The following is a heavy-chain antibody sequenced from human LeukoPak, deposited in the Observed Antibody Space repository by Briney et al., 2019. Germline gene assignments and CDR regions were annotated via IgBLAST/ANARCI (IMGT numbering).Heavy chain of an antibody. J-gene: IGHJ4*02. CDR3: AKDEVTSGGGLAS. D-gene: IGHD2-21*02. CDR1: GFTVSGTH. V-gene: IGHV3-53*01. CDR2: MYTGGTT. Sequence: GGSLRLSCAASGFTVSGTHMSWVRQAPGKGLEWVSAMYTGGTTYYADSVKGRFTISRDNSKNTLYLHMNSLRAEDTAVYYCAKDEVTSGGGLASWGQGTLVTVSS.